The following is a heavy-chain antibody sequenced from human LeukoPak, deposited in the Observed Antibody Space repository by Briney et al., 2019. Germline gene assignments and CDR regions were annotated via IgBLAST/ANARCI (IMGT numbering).Heavy chain of an antibody. CDR3: ARAEAYSSGWYKGDYFQH. CDR2: IYYSEST. CDR1: GGSISSYY. J-gene: IGHJ1*01. D-gene: IGHD6-19*01. V-gene: IGHV4-59*01. Sequence: SETLSLTCTVYGGSISSYYWSWIRQPPGKGLEWIGYIYYSESTNYNHSLKSRVAISVDTSKNQFSLKLSSVTAADTAVYYCARAEAYSSGWYKGDYFQHWGQGTLVTVSS.